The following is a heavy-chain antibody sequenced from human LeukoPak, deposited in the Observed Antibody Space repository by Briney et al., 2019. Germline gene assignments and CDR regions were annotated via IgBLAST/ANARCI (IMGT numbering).Heavy chain of an antibody. J-gene: IGHJ4*02. CDR1: GGSFSGYY. Sequence: SETLSLTCAVYGGSFSGYYWSWIRQPPGKGLEWIGEINHSGSANYNPSLKSRVTISVDTSKNQFSLKLSSVTAADTAVYYCARVRGPFDYWGQGTLVTVSS. CDR2: INHSGSA. CDR3: ARVRGPFDY. D-gene: IGHD5-24*01. V-gene: IGHV4-34*01.